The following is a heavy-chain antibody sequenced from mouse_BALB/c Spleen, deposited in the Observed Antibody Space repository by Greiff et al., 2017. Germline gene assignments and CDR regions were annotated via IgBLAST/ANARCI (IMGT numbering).Heavy chain of an antibody. D-gene: IGHD1-1*01. J-gene: IGHJ4*01. CDR3: AKQYGSSYDAMDY. CDR2: IWGGGST. CDR1: GFSLTDYG. V-gene: IGHV2-6-5*01. Sequence: VKLQESGPGLVAPSQSLSITCTVSGFSLTDYGVSWFRQPPGKGLEWLGVIWGGGSTYYNSALKSRLRISKDNSKSQVFLKMNSLQTDDTAMYYCAKQYGSSYDAMDYWGQGTSVTVSS.